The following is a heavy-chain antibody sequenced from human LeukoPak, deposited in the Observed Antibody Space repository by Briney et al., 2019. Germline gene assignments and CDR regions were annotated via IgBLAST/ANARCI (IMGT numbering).Heavy chain of an antibody. CDR3: ARRGIAAAGYDY. J-gene: IGHJ4*02. CDR1: GGSINSYY. Sequence: SETLSLTCTVSGGSINSYYWSWIRQPPGKGLEWIGYIYYSGTTNYNPSLKSRVTILVDTSKNQFSLNLSSVTAADTAVYYCARRGIAAAGYDYWGQGTLVTVSP. CDR2: IYYSGTT. D-gene: IGHD6-13*01. V-gene: IGHV4-59*08.